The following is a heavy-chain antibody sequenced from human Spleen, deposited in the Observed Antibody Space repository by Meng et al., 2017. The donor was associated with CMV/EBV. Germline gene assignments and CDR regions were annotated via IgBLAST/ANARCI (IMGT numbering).Heavy chain of an antibody. D-gene: IGHD6-13*01. Sequence: GSLRLSCAVYGGSFSGYYWSWIRQSPGKGLEWIGSIYYRGTTYYNPSLKSRVTISVDTSKNLFSLRLSSVTASDTAVYYCARVKATSGSATVWFDPWGQGTLVTVSS. J-gene: IGHJ5*02. CDR1: GGSFSGYY. CDR3: ARVKATSGSATVWFDP. V-gene: IGHV4-34*01. CDR2: IYYRGTT.